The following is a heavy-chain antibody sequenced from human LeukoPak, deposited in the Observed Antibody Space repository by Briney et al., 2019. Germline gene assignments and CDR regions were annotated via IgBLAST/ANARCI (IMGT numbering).Heavy chain of an antibody. CDR1: GFTFRHYG. Sequence: GGSLRLSCAAAGFTFRHYGMHWGRPAPGKGLEWGSVIWSDGTNQYYADSVEGRFTMSRDDSGNTVYLQMNSLRPEDRGVYYCAKDAQRGFNYSNSLESWGQGTPVTVST. CDR2: IWSDGTNQ. D-gene: IGHD4-11*01. V-gene: IGHV3-33*06. J-gene: IGHJ5*01. CDR3: AKDAQRGFNYSNSLES.